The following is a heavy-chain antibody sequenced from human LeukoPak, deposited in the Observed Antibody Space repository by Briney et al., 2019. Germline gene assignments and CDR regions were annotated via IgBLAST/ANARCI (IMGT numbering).Heavy chain of an antibody. D-gene: IGHD3-22*01. CDR3: ARRYSDSSGNYPFDT. V-gene: IGHV3-74*01. Sequence: GGSLRLSCAASGFSFSTYWMHWVRQAPGKGLVWVSRIKSDGSGTSYADSVKGRFTISRDNAKNTLYLQMNSLRAEDTAVYYCARRYSDSSGNYPFDTWGQGTLVTVSS. CDR1: GFSFSTYW. J-gene: IGHJ5*02. CDR2: IKSDGSGT.